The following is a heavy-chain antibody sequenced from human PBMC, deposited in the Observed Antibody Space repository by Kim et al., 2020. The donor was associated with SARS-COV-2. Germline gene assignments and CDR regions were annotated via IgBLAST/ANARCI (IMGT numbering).Heavy chain of an antibody. CDR1: GGTFSSYA. CDR3: ARPGTTGTTSYYYYYGMDV. V-gene: IGHV1-69*13. D-gene: IGHD1-1*01. CDR2: IIPIFGTA. Sequence: SVKVSCKASGGTFSSYAISWVRQAPGQGLEWMGGIIPIFGTANYAQKFQGRVTITADESTSTAYMELSSLRSEDTAVYYCARPGTTGTTSYYYYYGMDVWGQGTTVTVSS. J-gene: IGHJ6*02.